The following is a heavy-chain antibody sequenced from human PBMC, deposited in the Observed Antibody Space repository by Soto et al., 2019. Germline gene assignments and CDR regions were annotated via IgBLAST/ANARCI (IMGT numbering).Heavy chain of an antibody. V-gene: IGHV4-31*03. Sequence: TLSLTCTVSGGSISSGGYYWNWIRQHPGKGLEWIGYIYYSGSTYYNPSLKSRVTISVDTSKNQFSLKLSSVTAADTAVYYCARDLRVGDPYYYYYGMDVWGQGTTVTVSS. CDR3: ARDLRVGDPYYYYYGMDV. D-gene: IGHD3-16*01. J-gene: IGHJ6*02. CDR1: GGSISSGGYY. CDR2: IYYSGST.